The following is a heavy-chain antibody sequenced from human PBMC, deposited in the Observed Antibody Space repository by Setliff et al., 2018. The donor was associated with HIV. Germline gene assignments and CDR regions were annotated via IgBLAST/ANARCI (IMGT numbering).Heavy chain of an antibody. J-gene: IGHJ6*03. D-gene: IGHD1-26*01. Sequence: SETLSLTCAVYGGSFSGYYWSWIRQPAGKGLEWIGHIYTSGSTNYNPSLKSRVTISVDTSKNQFSLKLSSVTAADTAVYYCARDGGSGSLPWYYYYYMDVWGKGTTVTVSS. V-gene: IGHV4-4*07. CDR1: GGSFSGYY. CDR2: IYTSGST. CDR3: ARDGGSGSLPWYYYYYMDV.